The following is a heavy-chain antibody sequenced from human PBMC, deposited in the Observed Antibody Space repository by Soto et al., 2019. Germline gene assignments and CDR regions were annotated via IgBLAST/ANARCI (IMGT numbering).Heavy chain of an antibody. D-gene: IGHD5-18*01. J-gene: IGHJ6*02. CDR3: TREADTAMANGWTVFDYYYYGMDV. CDR2: IRSKAYGGTT. V-gene: IGHV3-49*03. Sequence: GGSLRLSCTASEFNFGDYAMSWFRQAPGKGLEWVGFIRSKAYGGTTEYAASVKGRFTISRDDSKSIAYLQMNSLKTEDTAVYYCTREADTAMANGWTVFDYYYYGMDVWGQGTTVTVSS. CDR1: EFNFGDYA.